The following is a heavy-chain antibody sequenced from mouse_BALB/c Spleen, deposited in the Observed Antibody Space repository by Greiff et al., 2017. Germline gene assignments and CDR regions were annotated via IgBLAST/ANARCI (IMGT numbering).Heavy chain of an antibody. Sequence: EVKLQESGPGLVKPSQSLSLTCTVTGYSITSDYAWNWIRQFPGNKLEWMGYISYSGSTSYNPSLKSRISITRDTSKNQFFLQLNSVTTEDTATYYCATYYYGSDAMDYWGQGTSVTVSS. D-gene: IGHD1-1*01. J-gene: IGHJ4*01. CDR1: GYSITSDYA. CDR3: ATYYYGSDAMDY. V-gene: IGHV3-2*02. CDR2: ISYSGST.